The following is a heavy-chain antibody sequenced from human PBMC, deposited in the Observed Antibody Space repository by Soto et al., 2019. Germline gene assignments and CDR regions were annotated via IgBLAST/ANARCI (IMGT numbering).Heavy chain of an antibody. D-gene: IGHD1-1*01. CDR1: GDSFSKYT. CDR2: FIPRCGTT. CDR3: ARGRGLYNSGRSQLDA. V-gene: IGHV1-69*01. J-gene: IGHJ5*02. Sequence: QVQLVQSGAEVKKTGSSVRVSCKTSGDSFSKYTVNWVLQSHRQRLEWMGGFIPRCGTTNFAQTLQGRVTITADQSMNTVYMELSSLRSEDTALYYCARGRGLYNSGRSQLDAWGQGPLVTASA.